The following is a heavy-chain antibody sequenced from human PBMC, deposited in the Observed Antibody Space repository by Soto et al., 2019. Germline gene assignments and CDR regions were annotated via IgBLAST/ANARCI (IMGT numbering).Heavy chain of an antibody. CDR1: GGSISSSSYY. V-gene: IGHV4-39*01. J-gene: IGHJ6*02. CDR3: ASGYGDYYYYGMDV. D-gene: IGHD4-17*01. CDR2: IYYSGST. Sequence: SETLSLTCTVSGGSISSSSYYWGWIRQPPGKGLEWIGSIYYSGSTYYSPSLKSRVTISVDTSKNQFSLKLSSVTAADTAVYYCASGYGDYYYYGMDVWGQGXTVTVSS.